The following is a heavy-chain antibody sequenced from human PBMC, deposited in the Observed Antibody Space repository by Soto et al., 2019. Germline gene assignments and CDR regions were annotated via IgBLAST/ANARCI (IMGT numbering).Heavy chain of an antibody. CDR3: ARGKIPGTVGGRKALDAFGI. Sequence: PSETLSLTCTVSGGSISSYYWSWIRQPPGKGLEWIGYIYYSGSTNYNPSLKSRVTISVDTSKNQFSLKLSSVTAADTAVYYCARGKIPGTVGGRKALDAFGIWGQGTMVTVSS. CDR1: GGSISSYY. D-gene: IGHD1-7*01. V-gene: IGHV4-59*01. CDR2: IYYSGST. J-gene: IGHJ3*02.